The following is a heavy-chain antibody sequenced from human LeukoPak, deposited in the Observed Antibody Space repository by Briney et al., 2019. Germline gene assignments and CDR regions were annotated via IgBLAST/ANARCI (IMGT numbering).Heavy chain of an antibody. V-gene: IGHV3-23*01. J-gene: IGHJ4*02. CDR3: TRDRNARATKEDRYDY. Sequence: PGGSLRLSCAASGFTFSSYAMSWVRQAPGKGLEWVSAISGSGGSTYYADSVKGRFTISRDNSRNSLYLQMNSLRPEDTAVYYCTRDRNARATKEDRYDYWGQGTLVTVSS. D-gene: IGHD5-12*01. CDR1: GFTFSSYA. CDR2: ISGSGGST.